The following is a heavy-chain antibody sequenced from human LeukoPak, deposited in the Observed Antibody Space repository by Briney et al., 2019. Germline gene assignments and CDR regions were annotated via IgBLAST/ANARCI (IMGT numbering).Heavy chain of an antibody. Sequence: ASVKVSCKASGGTFSSYTISWVRQAPGQGLEWMGWISAYNGNTNYAQKVQGRVTMTTDTSTSTAYMEPRSLRSDDTAVYYCAREETHHVYYGMDVWGQGTMVTVSS. D-gene: IGHD1-14*01. V-gene: IGHV1-18*01. CDR2: ISAYNGNT. J-gene: IGHJ6*02. CDR3: AREETHHVYYGMDV. CDR1: GGTFSSYT.